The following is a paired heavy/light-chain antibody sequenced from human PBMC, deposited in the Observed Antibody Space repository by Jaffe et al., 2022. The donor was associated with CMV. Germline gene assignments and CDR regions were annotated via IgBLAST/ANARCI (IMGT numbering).Heavy chain of an antibody. CDR3: ARVGGAYSGSDTYFDF. Sequence: QVQLVQSGAEVKKPGSSVKVSCKASGVTFSRLTIAWVRQAPGQGLEWMGGIIPFFETSNYAQRFQGRATFTADESTNTAYMELSSLRLDDTAVYYCARVGGAYSGSDTYFDFWGVGTQVTVSS. D-gene: IGHD5-12*01. CDR2: IIPFFETS. V-gene: IGHV1-69*01. J-gene: IGHJ4*02. CDR1: GVTFSRLT.
Light chain of an antibody. V-gene: IGLV1-44*01. J-gene: IGLJ3*02. Sequence: QSVLTQPPSTSGTPGQRVSISCSGGRSNIGKNAVNWYQQVPGTAPKLLIQSTNQRPSGVSDRFSGSKSGTSSSLAISGLQSEDEADYYCAAWDDSLSGWVFGGGTKLTVL. CDR2: STN. CDR1: RSNIGKNA. CDR3: AAWDDSLSGWV.